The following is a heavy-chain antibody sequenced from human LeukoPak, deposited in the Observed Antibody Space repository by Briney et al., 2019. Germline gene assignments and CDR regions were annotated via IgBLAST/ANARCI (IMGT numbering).Heavy chain of an antibody. Sequence: ASVKVSCKASGYTFTGYYMHWVRQAPGQGLEWMGWINPNSGGTNYAQKFQGRVTMTRDTSISKAYMELSRMRSDDTAVYYCARAFRTTVVFDYWGQGTLVTVSS. D-gene: IGHD4-17*01. J-gene: IGHJ4*02. CDR1: GYTFTGYY. CDR2: INPNSGGT. V-gene: IGHV1-2*02. CDR3: ARAFRTTVVFDY.